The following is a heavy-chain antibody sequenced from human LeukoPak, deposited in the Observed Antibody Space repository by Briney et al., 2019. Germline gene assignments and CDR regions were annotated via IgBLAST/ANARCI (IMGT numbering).Heavy chain of an antibody. CDR2: ISSSGSTI. Sequence: GGSLRLSCAASGFTFSDYYMSWIRQAPGKGLEWVSYISSSGSTIYYADSVKGRFTISRDNAKNSLYLQMNGLRAEDTAVYYCARLPASDYYFDYWGQGTLVTVSS. CDR3: ARLPASDYYFDY. J-gene: IGHJ4*02. CDR1: GFTFSDYY. V-gene: IGHV3-11*01.